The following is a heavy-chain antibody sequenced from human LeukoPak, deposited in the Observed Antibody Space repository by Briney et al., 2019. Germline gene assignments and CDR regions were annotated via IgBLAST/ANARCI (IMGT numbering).Heavy chain of an antibody. Sequence: GGSLRLSCAASGFTVSTYYMSWVRQAPGKGLEWVSVIYSGGSTYYADSVKGRFTISRDNSKDTLYLQMNSLRAEDTAVYYCARGRGSYYFDYWGQGTLVTVSS. CDR1: GFTVSTYY. V-gene: IGHV3-53*01. J-gene: IGHJ4*02. CDR2: IYSGGST. D-gene: IGHD1-26*01. CDR3: ARGRGSYYFDY.